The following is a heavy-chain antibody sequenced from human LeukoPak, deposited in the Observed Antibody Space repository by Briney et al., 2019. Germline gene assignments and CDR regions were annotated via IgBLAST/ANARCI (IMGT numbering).Heavy chain of an antibody. D-gene: IGHD4-17*01. Sequence: GRSLRLSCAASGFTFSSYGMHWVRQAPGKGLEWVAVISYDGSNKYYADSVKGRFTISRDNSKNTLYLQMDSLRAEDTAVYYCAKLSGGTTRSFDIWGQGTMVTVSS. CDR1: GFTFSSYG. J-gene: IGHJ3*02. CDR3: AKLSGGTTRSFDI. CDR2: ISYDGSNK. V-gene: IGHV3-30*18.